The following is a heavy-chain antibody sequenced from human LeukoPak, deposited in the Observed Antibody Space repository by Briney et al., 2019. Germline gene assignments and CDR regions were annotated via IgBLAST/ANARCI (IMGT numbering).Heavy chain of an antibody. D-gene: IGHD5-12*01. CDR1: GYTFTSYD. V-gene: IGHV1-8*01. CDR2: MNPNSGNT. Sequence: ASVKVYCKASGYTFTSYDINWVRQATGQGLEWMGWMNPNSGNTGYAQKFQGRATMTGNTSISTAYKELSSLRSEDTAVYYCARGQWPRLYYMDVWGKGTTVTVSS. CDR3: ARGQWPRLYYMDV. J-gene: IGHJ6*03.